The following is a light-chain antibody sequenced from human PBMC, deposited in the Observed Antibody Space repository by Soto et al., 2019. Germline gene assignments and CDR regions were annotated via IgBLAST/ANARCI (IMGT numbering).Light chain of an antibody. V-gene: IGLV3-25*03. CDR1: TLPKQY. CDR2: KDS. CDR3: QSPDSSGSYTV. Sequence: SYELTQPPSVSGSPGQTARITCSGDTLPKQYAYWYQQKPGQAPNLVIYKDSERPSGIPERFSGSSSGTTVTLTITGVQAEDEADYYCQSPDSSGSYTVFGGGTKLTVL. J-gene: IGLJ2*01.